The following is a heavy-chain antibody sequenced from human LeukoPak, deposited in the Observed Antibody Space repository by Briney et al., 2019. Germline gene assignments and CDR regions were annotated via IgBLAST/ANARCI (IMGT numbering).Heavy chain of an antibody. CDR1: GFSFSNYW. CDR2: IKQDGSGK. V-gene: IGHV3-7*01. J-gene: IGHJ4*02. Sequence: GGSLRLSCAASGFSFSNYWMSWVRQAPGKGLEGVANIKQDGSGKYYVDSVKGRFSISRDNAKNSVLLQMNSLRAEDTAVYYCARGGGNFDYWGQGTLVTVSS. D-gene: IGHD3-10*01. CDR3: ARGGGNFDY.